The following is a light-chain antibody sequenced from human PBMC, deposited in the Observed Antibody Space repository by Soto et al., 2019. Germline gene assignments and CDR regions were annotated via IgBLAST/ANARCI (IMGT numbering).Light chain of an antibody. CDR2: EVS. Sequence: QSALTQPPSVSGSPGQSVAISCTGTSSDVGSYNRVSWYQQPRGAAPKLMIYEVSNRPSGVPDRFSGSKSGNTASLTISGLQAEDEADYYCNSYTGSSTYVFGTGTKVTVL. CDR3: NSYTGSSTYV. J-gene: IGLJ1*01. CDR1: SSDVGSYNR. V-gene: IGLV2-18*02.